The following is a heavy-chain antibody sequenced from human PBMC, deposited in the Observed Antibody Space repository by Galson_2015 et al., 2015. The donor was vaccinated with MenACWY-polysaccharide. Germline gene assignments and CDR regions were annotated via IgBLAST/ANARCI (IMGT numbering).Heavy chain of an antibody. V-gene: IGHV2-5*02. J-gene: IGHJ4*02. CDR1: GFSLSTTEVG. CDR3: AYSRYSTNGVYYRGTADY. CDR2: IYRDDEK. Sequence: PALVKPTQTLTLTCTFSGFSLSTTEVGVGWIRQSPGKALEWLAVIYRDDEKRYSPSLKTRLTITKDTSRSQVVLTMTNMDPVDTGTYYCAYSRYSTNGVYYRGTADYWGQGTLVTVSS. D-gene: IGHD2-8*01.